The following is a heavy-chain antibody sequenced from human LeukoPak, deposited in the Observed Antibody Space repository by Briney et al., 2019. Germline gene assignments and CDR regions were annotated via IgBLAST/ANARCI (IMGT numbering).Heavy chain of an antibody. CDR3: AREVTTFAYYFDY. V-gene: IGHV3-48*03. Sequence: GGSLRLSCAASGFSFSGYEMNGVRQAPGKGLEWVSYISTSGTTMYYADSVKGRFTISRDNAKNSLYLQMNSLRGEDTAVYFCAREVTTFAYYFDYWGQGTLVTVSS. D-gene: IGHD4-17*01. J-gene: IGHJ4*02. CDR2: ISTSGTTM. CDR1: GFSFSGYE.